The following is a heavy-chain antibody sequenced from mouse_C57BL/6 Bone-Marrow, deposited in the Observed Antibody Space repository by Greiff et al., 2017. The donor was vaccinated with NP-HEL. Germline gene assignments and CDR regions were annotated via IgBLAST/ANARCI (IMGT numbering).Heavy chain of an antibody. CDR1: GYTFTSYG. Sequence: QVQLKESGAELARPGASVKLSCKASGYTFTSYGISWVKQRTGQGLEWIGEIYPRSGNTYYNEKFKGKATLTADKSSSTAYMELRSLTSEDSAVYFCARPSGTQFAYWGQGTLVTVSA. CDR3: ARPSGTQFAY. D-gene: IGHD6-1*01. V-gene: IGHV1-81*01. J-gene: IGHJ3*01. CDR2: IYPRSGNT.